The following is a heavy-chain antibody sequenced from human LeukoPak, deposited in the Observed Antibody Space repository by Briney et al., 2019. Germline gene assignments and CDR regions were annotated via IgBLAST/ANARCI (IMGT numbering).Heavy chain of an antibody. D-gene: IGHD6-6*01. CDR3: ARGSVAGRTGYWFDP. CDR2: ISTSGNT. V-gene: IGHV4-61*02. CDR1: GGSITSGTYY. J-gene: IGHJ5*02. Sequence: SESLSLTCTVSGGSITSGTYYWSWIRKPAGTGLEWTGRISTSGNTDYNPSLTSRLTLSVDTSKNQFSLKLISVAAADTAVYYCARGSVAGRTGYWFDPWGQGTLVTVSS.